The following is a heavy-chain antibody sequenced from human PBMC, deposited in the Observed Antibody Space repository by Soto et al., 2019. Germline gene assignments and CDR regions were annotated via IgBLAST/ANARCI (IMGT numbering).Heavy chain of an antibody. CDR3: ARIPYSDTDPCP. J-gene: IGHJ5*02. V-gene: IGHV3-74*01. D-gene: IGHD1-26*01. Sequence: GGSLRLSCAASGFAFSTKWMHWVRQGPGKGLVWVSRINIDGTTTNYADSVKGRFTISRDNAKNMLYLQMDSLRAEDTAVYYCARIPYSDTDPCPWGQGTLVTVSS. CDR2: INIDGTTT. CDR1: GFAFSTKW.